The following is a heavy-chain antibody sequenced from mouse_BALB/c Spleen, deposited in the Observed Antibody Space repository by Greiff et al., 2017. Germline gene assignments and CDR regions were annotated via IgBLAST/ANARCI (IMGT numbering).Heavy chain of an antibody. CDR1: GYTFTSYW. J-gene: IGHJ3*01. Sequence: VQLHQSGAELAKPGASVKMSCKASGYTFTSYWMHWVKQRPGQGLEWIGYINPSTGYTEYNQKFKDKATLTADKSSSTAYMQLSSLTSEDSAVYYCASMITWFAYWGQGTLVTVSA. CDR2: INPSTGYT. D-gene: IGHD2-4*01. CDR3: ASMITWFAY. V-gene: IGHV1-7*01.